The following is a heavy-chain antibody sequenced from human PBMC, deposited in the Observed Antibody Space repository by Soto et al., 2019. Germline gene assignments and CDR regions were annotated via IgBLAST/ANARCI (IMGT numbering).Heavy chain of an antibody. D-gene: IGHD6-19*01. J-gene: IGHJ6*02. CDR3: GSGRIVVAGSRAYYALDV. CDR2: INPGNGDT. Sequence: ASVKVSCKTSGYSFTKYGLHWVRQAPGQRLEWMGWINPGNGDTKYSQKFQGRVTITRDTSATTAYMELSSLRSDNTAVYFCGSGRIVVAGSRAYYALDVWGQGTRVTVSS. CDR1: GYSFTKYG. V-gene: IGHV1-3*01.